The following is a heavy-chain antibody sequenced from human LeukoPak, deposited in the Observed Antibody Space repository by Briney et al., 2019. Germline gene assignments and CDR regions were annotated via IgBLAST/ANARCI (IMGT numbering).Heavy chain of an antibody. D-gene: IGHD5-12*01. CDR1: GGSISSGSYY. J-gene: IGHJ4*02. CDR3: ARAMRVDRFFDY. CDR2: IYTSGST. Sequence: SETLSLTCTVSGGSISSGSYYWSWIRQPAGKGLEWIGRIYTSGSTNYNPSLKSRVTISVDTSKNQFSLKLSSVTAADTAVYYCARAMRVDRFFDYWGQGILVTVSS. V-gene: IGHV4-61*02.